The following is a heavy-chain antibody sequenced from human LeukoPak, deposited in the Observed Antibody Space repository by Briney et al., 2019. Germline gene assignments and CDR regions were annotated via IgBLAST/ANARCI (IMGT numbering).Heavy chain of an antibody. CDR2: IIPILGIA. Sequence: SVKVSCKASGCTFSSYTISWVRQAPGQGLEWMGRIIPILGIANYAQKFQGRVTITADKSTSTAYMELSSLRSEDTAVYYCARDGGASGYSYGYTPLDYWGQGTLVTVSS. CDR3: ARDGGASGYSYGYTPLDY. V-gene: IGHV1-69*04. D-gene: IGHD5-18*01. CDR1: GCTFSSYT. J-gene: IGHJ4*02.